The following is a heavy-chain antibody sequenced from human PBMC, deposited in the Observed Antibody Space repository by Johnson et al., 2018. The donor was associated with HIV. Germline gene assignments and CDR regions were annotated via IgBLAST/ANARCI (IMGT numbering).Heavy chain of an antibody. CDR2: ISYDGSNK. Sequence: QVQLVESGGGVVQPGRSLRLSCAASGFTFSSYAMHWVRQAPGTGLEWVAVISYDGSNKYYADSVNGRFNISRDNSKNTLYLQMNSLRAEDTAVYYCARGMNAGNDAFDIWGQGTMVTVSS. CDR1: GFTFSSYA. J-gene: IGHJ3*02. CDR3: ARGMNAGNDAFDI. V-gene: IGHV3-30*14.